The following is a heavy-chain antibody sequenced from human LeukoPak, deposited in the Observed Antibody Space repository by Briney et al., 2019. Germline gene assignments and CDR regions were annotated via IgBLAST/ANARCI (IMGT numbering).Heavy chain of an antibody. V-gene: IGHV4-39*01. CDR3: ARHRTAVIPAVYYYYYMDV. Sequence: PSETLSLTCTVSGDSISSSFYYWGWIRQPPGKGLEWIGSIYYGGGTHYNPSLKSRVTISVDTSKNQFSLELSSVTAADTAVYYCARHRTAVIPAVYYYYYMDVWGKGTTVTVSS. CDR2: IYYGGGT. CDR1: GDSISSSFYY. D-gene: IGHD4-11*01. J-gene: IGHJ6*03.